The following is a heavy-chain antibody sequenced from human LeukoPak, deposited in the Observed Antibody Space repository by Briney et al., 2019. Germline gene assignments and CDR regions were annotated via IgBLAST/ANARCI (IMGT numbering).Heavy chain of an antibody. D-gene: IGHD6-19*01. V-gene: IGHV4-39*07. J-gene: IGHJ3*02. CDR1: GGSISSSSYY. CDR3: ARVPLGLAGAFDI. CDR2: IYYSGST. Sequence: SETLSLTCTVSGGSISSSSYYWGWIRQPPGKGLEWIGSIYYSGSTYYNPSLKSRVTISVDTSKNQFSLKLSSVTAADTAVYYCARVPLGLAGAFDIWGQGTMVTVSS.